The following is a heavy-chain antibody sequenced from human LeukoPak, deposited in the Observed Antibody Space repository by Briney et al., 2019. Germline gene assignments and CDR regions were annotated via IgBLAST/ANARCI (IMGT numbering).Heavy chain of an antibody. CDR3: AKFSRSYGPDLIDY. CDR2: ISGSGGST. D-gene: IGHD5-18*01. V-gene: IGHV3-23*01. Sequence: PGGSLRLSCLASGFTFSSYAMSWVRQAPGKGLEWVSIISGSGGSTYYADSVKGRVTISRDNSKNTLDLQMNSLRAEDTAVYYCAKFSRSYGPDLIDYWGQGTLVTVSS. J-gene: IGHJ4*02. CDR1: GFTFSSYA.